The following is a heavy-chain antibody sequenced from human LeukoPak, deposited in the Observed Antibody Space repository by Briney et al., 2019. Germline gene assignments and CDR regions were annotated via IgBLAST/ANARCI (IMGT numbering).Heavy chain of an antibody. V-gene: IGHV1-69*04. CDR3: AKVPYGGKGAVDY. CDR1: GGTFSSYA. Sequence: SVKVSCKASGGTFSSYAISWVRQAPGQGLEWMGRIIPILGIANYAQKFQGRVTITADKSTSTAYMELSSLRSEDTAVYYCAKVPYGGKGAVDYWGQGTLVTVSS. D-gene: IGHD4-17*01. CDR2: IIPILGIA. J-gene: IGHJ4*02.